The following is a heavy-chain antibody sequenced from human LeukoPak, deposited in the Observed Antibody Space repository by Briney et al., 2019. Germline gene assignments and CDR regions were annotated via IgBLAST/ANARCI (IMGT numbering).Heavy chain of an antibody. J-gene: IGHJ3*02. D-gene: IGHD2-21*02. CDR2: ISGSAGRT. CDR1: GFTFSSYS. CDR3: ARIPASRATAHDAFNI. Sequence: PGGSLRLSCAASGFTFSSYSMSWVRQAPGEGLEWVSLISGSAGRTYYADSVKGRFTISRDNSKNTLYLQMNSLRAEDTAVYYCARIPASRATAHDAFNIWGQGTMVTVSS. V-gene: IGHV3-23*01.